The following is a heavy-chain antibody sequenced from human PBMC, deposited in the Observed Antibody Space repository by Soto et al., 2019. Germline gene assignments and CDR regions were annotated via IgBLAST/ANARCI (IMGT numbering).Heavy chain of an antibody. CDR1: GYTLTELS. D-gene: IGHD3-9*01. Sequence: ASVKVSCKVSGYTLTELSMHWVRQAPGKGLEWMGGFDPEDGETIYAQKFQGRVTMTEDTSTDTAYMELSSLRSEDTAVYYCATDQRRYFDWLTPGVGPLPGYGMGVWGQGTTVTV. V-gene: IGHV1-24*01. CDR3: ATDQRRYFDWLTPGVGPLPGYGMGV. J-gene: IGHJ6*02. CDR2: FDPEDGET.